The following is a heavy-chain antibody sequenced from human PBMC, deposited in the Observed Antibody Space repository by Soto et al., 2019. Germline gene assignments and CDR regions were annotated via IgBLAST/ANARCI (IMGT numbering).Heavy chain of an antibody. CDR2: IYYSGTT. V-gene: IGHV4-31*03. CDR3: ARVPKGGYTYGPLDY. J-gene: IGHJ4*02. CDR1: GDSISSGDYY. D-gene: IGHD5-18*01. Sequence: SETLSLTCTVSGDSISSGDYYWTWIRQHPGKGLEWIGYIYYSGTTHYNPSLKSRITISVDTSKNQFSLRVSSVTAADTAVYYCARVPKGGYTYGPLDYWGRGTLVTVSS.